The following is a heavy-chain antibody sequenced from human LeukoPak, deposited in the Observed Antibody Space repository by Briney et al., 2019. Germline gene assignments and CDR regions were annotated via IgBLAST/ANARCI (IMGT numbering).Heavy chain of an antibody. CDR1: GFIVSSNY. V-gene: IGHV3-53*05. Sequence: GGSLRLSCAASGFIVSSNYMSWVRQAPGKGLEWVSIIYSGGNTFYGDSVKGRFTISRDNSKNTMYLQMNSLRIEDTAVYYCAKGLLSNSQRGYFDCWGQGALVSVSS. D-gene: IGHD1-26*01. CDR2: IYSGGNT. J-gene: IGHJ4*02. CDR3: AKGLLSNSQRGYFDC.